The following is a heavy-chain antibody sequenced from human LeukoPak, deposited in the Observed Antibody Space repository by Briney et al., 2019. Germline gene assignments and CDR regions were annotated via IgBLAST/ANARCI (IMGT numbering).Heavy chain of an antibody. J-gene: IGHJ6*03. V-gene: IGHV1-2*04. CDR1: GYRFTGYY. CDR2: MNPKSGAT. CDR3: ARGSDYDDYFYMDF. Sequence: ASVKVSCKTSGYRFTGYYLHWVRQAPGQGLEWMGWMNPKSGATDYARKFQGWVTMTRDTSISTAYMELTRLRSDDTAVYFCARGSDYDDYFYMDFWGKGTTVTVSS.